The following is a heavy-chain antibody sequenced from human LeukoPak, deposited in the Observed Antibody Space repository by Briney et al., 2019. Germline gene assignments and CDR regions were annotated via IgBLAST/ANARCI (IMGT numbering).Heavy chain of an antibody. CDR3: ARVPGYDKFGRGYFQH. D-gene: IGHD3-22*01. Sequence: ASVKVSCKASGYTFTSYGISWVRQAPGQGLEWMGWISAYNGNTNYAQKLQGRVTMTTDTSTSTAYMELRSLRSGDTAVYYCARVPGYDKFGRGYFQHWGQGTLVTVSS. CDR2: ISAYNGNT. V-gene: IGHV1-18*01. J-gene: IGHJ1*01. CDR1: GYTFTSYG.